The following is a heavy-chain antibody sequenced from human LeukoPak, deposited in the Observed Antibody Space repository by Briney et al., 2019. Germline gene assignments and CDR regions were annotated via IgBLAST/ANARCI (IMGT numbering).Heavy chain of an antibody. Sequence: SETLSLTCAVSGGSISSGGYSWSWIRQPPGKGLEWIGYIYHSGSTYYNPSLKSRVTISIDTSKNQFSLKLSSVTAADTAVHYCARAGSIAVAGFDYWGQGTLVTVSS. J-gene: IGHJ4*02. V-gene: IGHV4-30-2*01. CDR2: IYHSGST. CDR1: GGSISSGGYS. CDR3: ARAGSIAVAGFDY. D-gene: IGHD6-19*01.